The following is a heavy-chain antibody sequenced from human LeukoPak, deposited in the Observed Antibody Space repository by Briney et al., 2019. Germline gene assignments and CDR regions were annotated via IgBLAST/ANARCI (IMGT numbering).Heavy chain of an antibody. V-gene: IGHV3-23*01. CDR3: ANQHLSKYSSSSGLDSFDY. CDR1: GFTFSSYT. CDR2: ISIGGDYT. J-gene: IGHJ4*02. Sequence: GRSLRLSCAASGFTFSSYTMNWVHQAPGKGLEWVSSISIGGDYTYYADSVKGRFTISRDNSKNTLYLQMNSLRAEDTAVYYCANQHLSKYSSSSGLDSFDYWGQGTLVTVSS. D-gene: IGHD6-6*01.